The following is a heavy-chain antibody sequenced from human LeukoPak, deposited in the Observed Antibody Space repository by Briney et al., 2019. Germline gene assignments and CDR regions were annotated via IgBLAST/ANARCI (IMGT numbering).Heavy chain of an antibody. V-gene: IGHV4-39*01. J-gene: IGHJ4*02. Sequence: PSETPSLTCTVSGGSISSSYYWGWIRQPPGKGLERIGSMYYSGSTYYNPSLKSRVTISVDTSKNQFSLKLSSVTAADTAVYYCARQYYYNRAIYSKLDYWGQGTLVTVSS. D-gene: IGHD3-22*01. CDR2: MYYSGST. CDR1: GGSISSSYY. CDR3: ARQYYYNRAIYSKLDY.